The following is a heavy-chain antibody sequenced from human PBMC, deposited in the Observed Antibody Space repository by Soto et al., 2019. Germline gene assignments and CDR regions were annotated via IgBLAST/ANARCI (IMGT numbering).Heavy chain of an antibody. CDR2: ISGSGGST. CDR1: GFTFSSYA. CDR3: AKRPRLSRAARPAGPDY. Sequence: GGSLRLSCAASGFTFSSYAMSWVRQAPGKGLEWVSAISGSGGSTYYADSLKGRFTISRDNSKNTLYLQMNSLRADDTAVFYCAKRPRLSRAARPAGPDYWGQGTLVTVSS. V-gene: IGHV3-23*01. D-gene: IGHD6-6*01. J-gene: IGHJ4*02.